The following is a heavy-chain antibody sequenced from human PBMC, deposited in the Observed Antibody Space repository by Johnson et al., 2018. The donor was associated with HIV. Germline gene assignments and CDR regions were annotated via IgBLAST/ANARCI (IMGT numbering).Heavy chain of an antibody. CDR3: AKVSQQQFGAFDI. V-gene: IGHV3-30*18. D-gene: IGHD3-10*01. J-gene: IGHJ3*02. CDR1: GFTFGNYW. Sequence: QVQLVESGGGLVQPGGSLRLSCAASGFTFGNYWMSWVRQAPGKGLEWVAVISYDGSNKYYADSVKGRFTISRDNSKNTLYLQMNSLRAEDTAAYYCAKVSQQQFGAFDIWGQGTMVTVSS. CDR2: ISYDGSNK.